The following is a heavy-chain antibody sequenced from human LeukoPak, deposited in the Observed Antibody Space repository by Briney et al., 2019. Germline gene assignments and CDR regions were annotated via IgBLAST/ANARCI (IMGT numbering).Heavy chain of an antibody. CDR1: GFSFSSYN. V-gene: IGHV3-48*01. CDR2: ISRGSTTI. CDR3: ARDGVEYGSGGFYFDY. Sequence: GGSLRLSCGASGFSFSSYNMNWVPQAPGKGLEWVSYISRGSTTIYYADSVKGRFTISRDNAKNSLYLQMNSLRAEDTAVYYCARDGVEYGSGGFYFDYWGQGTLVTVSS. J-gene: IGHJ4*02. D-gene: IGHD3-10*01.